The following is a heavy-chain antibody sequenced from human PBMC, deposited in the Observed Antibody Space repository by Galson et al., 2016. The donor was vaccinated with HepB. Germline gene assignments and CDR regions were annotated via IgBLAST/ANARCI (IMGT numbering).Heavy chain of an antibody. CDR1: GFTFRNYG. Sequence: SLRLSCAASGFTFRNYGLTWVRQAPGKGLEGVSSISRSGDRRDYADSVRGRFTISRDNSRDTLSLQMNSLTADDTAIYYCVQGSTAPAVWGKGTTVTVSS. J-gene: IGHJ6*04. V-gene: IGHV3-23*01. D-gene: IGHD2-2*01. CDR3: VQGSTAPAV. CDR2: ISRSGDRR.